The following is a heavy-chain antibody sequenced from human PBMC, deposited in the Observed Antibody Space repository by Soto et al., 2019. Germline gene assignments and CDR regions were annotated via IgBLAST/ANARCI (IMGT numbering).Heavy chain of an antibody. CDR2: IYYSGST. J-gene: IGHJ4*02. V-gene: IGHV4-31*03. Sequence: PSETLSLTCTVSGGSISSGGYYWSWIRQHPGKGLEWIGYIYYSGSTYYNPSLKSRVTISVDTSKNQFSLKLSSVTAADTAVYYCARVKTGKPIAARPRGTEKHFDYWGQGTLVTVSS. CDR1: GGSISSGGYY. D-gene: IGHD6-6*01. CDR3: ARVKTGKPIAARPRGTEKHFDY.